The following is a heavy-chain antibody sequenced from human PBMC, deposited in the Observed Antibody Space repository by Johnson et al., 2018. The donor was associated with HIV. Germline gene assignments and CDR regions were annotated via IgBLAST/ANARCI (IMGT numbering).Heavy chain of an antibody. CDR2: ISYDGSNK. CDR1: GFTVSSSY. Sequence: QVQLVESGGGLVQPGGSLRLSCVVSGFTVSSSYLTWVRQAPGKGLEWVAVISYDGSNKYYADSVKGRFTLSRDNSKNTLYLQMNSLRAEDTAVYYCARATRSSSSGRHDAFDIWGQGTMVTVSS. D-gene: IGHD6-6*01. J-gene: IGHJ3*02. CDR3: ARATRSSSSGRHDAFDI. V-gene: IGHV3-30*03.